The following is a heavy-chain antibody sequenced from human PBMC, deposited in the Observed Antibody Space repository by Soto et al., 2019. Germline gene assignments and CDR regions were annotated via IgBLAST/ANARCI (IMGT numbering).Heavy chain of an antibody. V-gene: IGHV3-21*01. D-gene: IGHD6-13*01. CDR1: GFTFRSFT. CDR3: TRDASRDSSARGWFDP. Sequence: PGESLKISCAASGFTFRSFTMNWVRQAPGKGLEWVSTISSNSAYIYYTDALRGRFTISRDNAKNSLHLQMNSLRAGDTAVYYCTRDASRDSSARGWFDPWGPGTLVTVSS. J-gene: IGHJ5*02. CDR2: ISSNSAYI.